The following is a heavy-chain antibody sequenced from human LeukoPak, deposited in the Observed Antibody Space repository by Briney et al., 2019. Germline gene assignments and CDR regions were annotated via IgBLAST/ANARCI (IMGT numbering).Heavy chain of an antibody. J-gene: IGHJ4*02. CDR3: AKVRYVGYYFDS. CDR2: ISGSGGDT. Sequence: GGSLRLSCAASGFTFNSYAMNWVRQAPWKGLEWVSGISGSGGDTYYADSVKGWFTISRDNSKNTLFLQMNSLRAEDTAVYYCAKVRYVGYYFDSWGQGALVTVSS. V-gene: IGHV3-23*01. CDR1: GFTFNSYA. D-gene: IGHD3-9*01.